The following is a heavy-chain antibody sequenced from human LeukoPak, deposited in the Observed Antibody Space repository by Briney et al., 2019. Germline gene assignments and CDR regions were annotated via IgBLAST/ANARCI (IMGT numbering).Heavy chain of an antibody. CDR2: IYTSGST. V-gene: IGHV4-61*02. J-gene: IGHJ4*02. CDR1: GGSISSGSYY. D-gene: IGHD3-22*01. CDR3: ARGYDSSGQTGRYYFDH. Sequence: SETLSLTCTVSGGSISSGSYYWSWIRQPAGKGLEWIGRIYTSGSTNYNPSLKSRVTISLDRSKNQFSLKMSSVTAADTAVYYCARGYDSSGQTGRYYFDHWGQGTLVTVSP.